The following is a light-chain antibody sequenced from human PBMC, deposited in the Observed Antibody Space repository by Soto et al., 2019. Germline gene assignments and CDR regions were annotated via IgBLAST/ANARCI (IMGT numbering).Light chain of an antibody. CDR1: QNVLYSSNNKNY. CDR2: WAS. V-gene: IGKV4-1*01. CDR3: QQYFDVPFT. Sequence: DIVMTQSPDSLAVSLGERATINCKSSQNVLYSSNNKNYLAWYQQKPGQPPQLIIYWASTRESGVPERFSGSGSGTDFTLTISSLEAEDVAFYWCQQYFDVPFTFGGGTKVDIK. J-gene: IGKJ4*01.